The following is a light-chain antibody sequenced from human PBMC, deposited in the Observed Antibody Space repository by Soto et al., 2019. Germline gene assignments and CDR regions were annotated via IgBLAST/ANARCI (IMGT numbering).Light chain of an antibody. CDR1: DSVKSW. V-gene: IGKV1-5*03. CDR2: KAS. J-gene: IGKJ4*01. Sequence: IQMTQSPSTLSASIGDRVTITCRASDSVKSWLAWYQQKAGKAPKFLIYKASTLESGVPSRFSGSGSGTEFTLTISSLQPEDVATYYCQKYNSAPLTFGGGTKV. CDR3: QKYNSAPLT.